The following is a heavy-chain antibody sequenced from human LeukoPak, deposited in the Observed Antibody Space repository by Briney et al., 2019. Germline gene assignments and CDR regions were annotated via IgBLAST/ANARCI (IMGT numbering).Heavy chain of an antibody. J-gene: IGHJ3*02. Sequence: PSETLSLTCTVSGGSISSYYWSWIRQPAGKGLEWIGRIYTSGSTNYNPSLKSRVTMSVDTSKNQFSLKPSSVTAADTAVYYCARDLSDYYNYRNDAFDIWGQGTMVTVSS. CDR1: GGSISSYY. V-gene: IGHV4-4*07. CDR2: IYTSGST. D-gene: IGHD4-11*01. CDR3: ARDLSDYYNYRNDAFDI.